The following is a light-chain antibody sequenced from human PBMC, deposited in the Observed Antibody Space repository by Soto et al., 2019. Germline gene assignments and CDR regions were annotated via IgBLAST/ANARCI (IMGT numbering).Light chain of an antibody. CDR3: QSYDSSLNRV. J-gene: IGLJ1*01. V-gene: IGLV1-40*01. Sequence: QSVLSQPPSVSGAPGQRITISCTGSSSNIGANYDVHWYRQVPGTAPKLLMSGDNNRPSGFADRFSGSKSGTSASLAITRLQAEDEADYYCQSYDSSLNRVFGTGTKLTVL. CDR2: GDN. CDR1: SSNIGANYD.